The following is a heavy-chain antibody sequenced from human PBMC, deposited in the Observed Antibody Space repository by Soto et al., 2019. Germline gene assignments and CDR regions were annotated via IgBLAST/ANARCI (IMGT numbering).Heavy chain of an antibody. D-gene: IGHD3-22*01. CDR2: IYYGGST. Sequence: PSETLSLTCTVSGGSFSPNYWSWIRQTPGKGLEWVGYIYYGGSTSYNPSLKSRVSISLETSKSQFSLRLSSVTAADTAVYYCARRLYYDSSGFEGGGMDVWGQGTTVTVSS. CDR3: ARRLYYDSSGFEGGGMDV. CDR1: GGSFSPNY. V-gene: IGHV4-59*08. J-gene: IGHJ6*02.